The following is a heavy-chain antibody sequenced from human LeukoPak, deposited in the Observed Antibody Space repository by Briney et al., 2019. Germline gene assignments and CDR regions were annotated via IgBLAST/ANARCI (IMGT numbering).Heavy chain of an antibody. Sequence: GGSLRLSCAASGFIFTDYGMHWVRQAPGKGLEWVSAISGSGGSTYYADSVKGRFTISRDNSKNTLYLQMNSLRAEDTAVYYCAKDSNFDYWGQGTLVTVSS. J-gene: IGHJ4*02. CDR1: GFIFTDYG. V-gene: IGHV3-23*01. CDR2: ISGSGGST. CDR3: AKDSNFDY.